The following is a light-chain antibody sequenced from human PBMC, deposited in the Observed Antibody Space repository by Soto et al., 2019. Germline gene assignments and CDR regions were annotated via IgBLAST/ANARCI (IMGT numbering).Light chain of an antibody. J-gene: IGKJ2*01. V-gene: IGKV3-20*01. CDR1: QSVDSGY. CDR2: GAS. Sequence: EIVLTQSPGTLSLSPGERATLSCRASQSVDSGYLAWYQQKPGQAPRLLIFGASSRATDIPDRFSGSGSGTDFTLTISRLEPEDFAVYYCQQYGSSSYTFGQGTKLQIK. CDR3: QQYGSSSYT.